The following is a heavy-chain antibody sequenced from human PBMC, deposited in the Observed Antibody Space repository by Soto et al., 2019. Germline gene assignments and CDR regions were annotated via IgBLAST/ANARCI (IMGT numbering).Heavy chain of an antibody. D-gene: IGHD5-12*01. CDR3: AKPSGYSGSMDRWVFDY. J-gene: IGHJ4*02. CDR1: GYTFTSYG. V-gene: IGHV1-18*01. Sequence: QVQLVQSGAEVKKPGASVKVSCKASGYTFTSYGISWVRQAPGQGLEWMGWISAYNGNTNYAQKLQGRVTMTTDTATSTAYMELRSLRSDDTAVYYCAKPSGYSGSMDRWVFDYWGQGTLVTVSS. CDR2: ISAYNGNT.